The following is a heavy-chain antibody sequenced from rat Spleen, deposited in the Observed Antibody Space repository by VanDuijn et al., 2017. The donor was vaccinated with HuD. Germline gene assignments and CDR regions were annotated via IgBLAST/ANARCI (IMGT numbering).Heavy chain of an antibody. CDR2: ISYDGNTT. J-gene: IGHJ2*01. CDR1: GFTFINYG. Sequence: EVQLVESGGGLVQPGRSMKLSCAASGFTFINYGMAWVLQAPTTGLEWIASISYDGNTTYYRDSVKGRFTISRDSAKSTLYLQMASLRSEDTATYYCARTAYFDYWGQGVMVTVSS. CDR3: ARTAYFDY. V-gene: IGHV5-29*01.